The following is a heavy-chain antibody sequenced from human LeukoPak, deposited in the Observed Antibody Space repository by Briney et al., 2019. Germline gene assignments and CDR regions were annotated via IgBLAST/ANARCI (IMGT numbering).Heavy chain of an antibody. CDR3: ARYGNGAWLGHYAFDM. D-gene: IGHD6-19*01. CDR1: GFTFDDYA. CDR2: ISWNSGSI. J-gene: IGHJ3*02. V-gene: IGHV3-9*01. Sequence: GRSLRLSCAASGFTFDDYAMHWVRQAPGKGLEWVSGISWNSGSIGYADSVKGRFTISRDNAKNSLYLQMNSLKAEDTAVYYCARYGNGAWLGHYAFDMWGQGTMVTVSS.